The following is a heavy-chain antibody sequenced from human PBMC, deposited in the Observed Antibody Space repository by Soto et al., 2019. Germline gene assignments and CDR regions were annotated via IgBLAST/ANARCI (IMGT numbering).Heavy chain of an antibody. D-gene: IGHD2-15*01. CDR2: IYSTGNT. Sequence: SETLSLTCTVSGDSIRSSSYWGWIRQPPGKGLEWIGSIYSTGNTYYNPSLNSQVTISVDTSKSQFSLNLSFVTAADTAVYYCATMGTPATGLYFFAYRGQGSLVTVSS. CDR1: GDSIRSSSY. CDR3: ATMGTPATGLYFFAY. J-gene: IGHJ4*02. V-gene: IGHV4-38-2*02.